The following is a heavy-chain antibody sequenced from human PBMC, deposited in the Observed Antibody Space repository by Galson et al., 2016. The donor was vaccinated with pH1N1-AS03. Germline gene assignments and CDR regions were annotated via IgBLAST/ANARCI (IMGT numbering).Heavy chain of an antibody. CDR3: AEGMTKVTSIYGMDV. CDR1: GFSFSSYA. V-gene: IGHV3-23*01. J-gene: IGHJ6*02. Sequence: SLRLSCAASGFSFSSYAMSWVRQAPGKGLEWISGISASGGSTNYVESVKGRFTISRDNSRNTLDLQMNSLRADDTAIYYCAEGMTKVTSIYGMDVWGQGTTVSVSS. CDR2: ISASGGST. D-gene: IGHD4-17*01.